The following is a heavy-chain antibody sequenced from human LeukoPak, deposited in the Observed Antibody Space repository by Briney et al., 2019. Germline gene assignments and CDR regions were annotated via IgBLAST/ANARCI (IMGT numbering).Heavy chain of an antibody. CDR3: ARDFLLRTAPDY. CDR1: GFTFSSYW. V-gene: IGHV3-7*01. Sequence: PGGSLRLSCVVSGFTFSSYWMSWVRQAPGKGLEWVANIKQDGSEKSYVDSVKGRFTISRDNAKNSLYLQMNSLRAEATAVYYCARDFLLRTAPDYWGQGTLVTVSS. D-gene: IGHD2-15*01. CDR2: IKQDGSEK. J-gene: IGHJ4*02.